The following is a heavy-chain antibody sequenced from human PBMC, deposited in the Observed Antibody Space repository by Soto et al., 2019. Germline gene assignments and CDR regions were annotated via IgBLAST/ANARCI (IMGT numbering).Heavy chain of an antibody. Sequence: SDPLSLIPNVSGAAISISSVYWGWIRTPPGKGLEWIGSIYYSGSTYYNPSLKSRVTISVDKSKNQFSLKLSSVTAADTAVYYCARLEGLATISYYFDYWGQGTLVTVSS. CDR3: ARLEGLATISYYFDY. V-gene: IGHV4-39*01. CDR2: IYYSGST. CDR1: GAAISISSVY. J-gene: IGHJ4*02. D-gene: IGHD3-9*01.